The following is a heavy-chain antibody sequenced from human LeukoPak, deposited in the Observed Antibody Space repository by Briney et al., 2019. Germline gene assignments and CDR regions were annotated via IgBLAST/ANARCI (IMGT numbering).Heavy chain of an antibody. CDR1: GFTFRDFA. V-gene: IGHV3-23*01. CDR3: VKDAPLPFDF. CDR2: ISGDAHST. Sequence: GGSLRLSCAASGFTFRDFAMSWVRQAPGKGLEWVSAISGDAHSTYYADSPKGRFTISRDNSKNTLYLQMNSLRAADTATYFCVKDAPLPFDFWGQGALVIVSS. J-gene: IGHJ4*02.